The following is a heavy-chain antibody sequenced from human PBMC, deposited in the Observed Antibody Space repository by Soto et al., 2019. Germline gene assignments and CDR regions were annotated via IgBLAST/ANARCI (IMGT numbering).Heavy chain of an antibody. CDR3: ATSYCSSTSCKDAFDI. CDR1: GYTFTSYD. J-gene: IGHJ3*02. V-gene: IGHV1-8*01. Sequence: QVQLVQSGAEVKKPGASVKVSCKASGYTFTSYDINWVRQATGQGLEWMGWINPNSGNTGYAQKFQGRVTMTRNTSISTAYMELSSLRSEDTAVYYCATSYCSSTSCKDAFDIWGQGTMVTVSS. D-gene: IGHD2-2*01. CDR2: INPNSGNT.